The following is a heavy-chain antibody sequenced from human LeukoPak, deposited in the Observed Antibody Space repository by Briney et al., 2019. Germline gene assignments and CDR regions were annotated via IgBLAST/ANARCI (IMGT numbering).Heavy chain of an antibody. CDR3: AKDKGWGYSAYDCYGMDV. V-gene: IGHV3-30*18. Sequence: GGSLRLSCAASGFTFSSYGMHWVRQAPGKGLEWVAVISYDGSNKYYADSVKGRFTISRDNSKNTLYLQMNSLRAEDTAVYYCAKDKGWGYSAYDCYGMDVWGQGTTVTVSS. CDR1: GFTFSSYG. J-gene: IGHJ6*02. D-gene: IGHD1-26*01. CDR2: ISYDGSNK.